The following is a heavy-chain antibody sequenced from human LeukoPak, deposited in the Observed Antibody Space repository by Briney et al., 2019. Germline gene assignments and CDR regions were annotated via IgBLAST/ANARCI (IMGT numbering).Heavy chain of an antibody. Sequence: PGGSLRLSCAASGFTFSSYAMSWVRQAPGKGLEWVSAISGSGGSTYYADSVKGRFAISRDNSKNTLYLQMNSLRAEDTAVYYCAKDLYYGYYFDYWGQGTLVTVSS. J-gene: IGHJ4*02. CDR3: AKDLYYGYYFDY. V-gene: IGHV3-23*01. CDR1: GFTFSSYA. D-gene: IGHD3-16*01. CDR2: ISGSGGST.